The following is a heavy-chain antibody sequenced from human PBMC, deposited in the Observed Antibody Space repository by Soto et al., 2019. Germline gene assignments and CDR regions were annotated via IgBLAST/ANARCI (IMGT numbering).Heavy chain of an antibody. CDR3: ARGRYCSGGSCYSVVLKYYYYYMDV. J-gene: IGHJ6*03. V-gene: IGHV4-34*01. D-gene: IGHD2-15*01. CDR1: GGSFSGYY. CDR2: INHSGST. Sequence: QVQLQQWGAGLLKPSETLSLTCAVYGGSFSGYYWSWIRQPPGKGLEWIGEINHSGSTNYNPSLKSRVTISVDTSKNQFSLKLSSVTAADTAVYYCARGRYCSGGSCYSVVLKYYYYYMDVWGKGTTVTVSS.